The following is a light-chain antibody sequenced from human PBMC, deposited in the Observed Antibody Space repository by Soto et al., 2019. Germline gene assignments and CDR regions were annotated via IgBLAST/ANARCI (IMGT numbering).Light chain of an antibody. CDR3: KHSFCMSPYS. CDR1: QAISNY. CDR2: AAS. V-gene: IGKV1-39*01. J-gene: IGKJ2*01. Sequence: DIHLTQSPSSLSASLGDTVTLTCRASQAISNYLHWYQHRPRTAPRLLIYAASTLQEGVPSRFSGDASCTNSTLSINSPQSDDFASYYGKHSFCMSPYSFGPETKVEI.